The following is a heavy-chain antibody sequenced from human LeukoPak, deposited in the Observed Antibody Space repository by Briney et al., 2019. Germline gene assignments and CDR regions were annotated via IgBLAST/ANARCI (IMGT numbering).Heavy chain of an antibody. Sequence: ASVKVSCKASGYTFTGYYMHWVRQAPGQGLEWMGWINPNSGGTNYAQKFQGWVTMTRDTSISTAYMKLSRLRSDDTAVYYCARERQNYYYYGMDVWGQGTTVTVSS. CDR2: INPNSGGT. V-gene: IGHV1-2*04. CDR3: ARERQNYYYYGMDV. CDR1: GYTFTGYY. J-gene: IGHJ6*02.